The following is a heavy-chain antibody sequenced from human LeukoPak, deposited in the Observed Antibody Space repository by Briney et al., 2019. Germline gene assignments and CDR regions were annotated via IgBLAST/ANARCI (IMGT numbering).Heavy chain of an antibody. V-gene: IGHV5-51*01. Sequence: GESLKISCKGSGYSFTSYWIGWVRQMPGKGLEWMGIIYPGDSDTRYSPSFQGQVTISADKSISTAYLQWSSLKASDTAMYYCARYRIGRWLPHGWFDPWGQGTLVTVSS. D-gene: IGHD6-19*01. CDR1: GYSFTSYW. CDR3: ARYRIGRWLPHGWFDP. CDR2: IYPGDSDT. J-gene: IGHJ5*02.